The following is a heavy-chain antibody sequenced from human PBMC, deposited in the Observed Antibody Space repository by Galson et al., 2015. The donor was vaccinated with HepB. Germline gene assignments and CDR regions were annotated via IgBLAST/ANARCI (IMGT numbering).Heavy chain of an antibody. CDR1: GFTFSGSA. J-gene: IGHJ6*02. CDR3: TSLTAYYDYVWGSYLTPLYGMDV. Sequence: SLRLSCAASGFTFSGSAMHWVRQASGKGLEWVGRIRSKANSYATAHAASVKGRFTISRDDSKNTAYLQMNSLKTEDTAVYYCTSLTAYYDYVWGSYLTPLYGMDVWGQGTTVTVSS. V-gene: IGHV3-73*01. CDR2: IRSKANSYAT. D-gene: IGHD3-16*02.